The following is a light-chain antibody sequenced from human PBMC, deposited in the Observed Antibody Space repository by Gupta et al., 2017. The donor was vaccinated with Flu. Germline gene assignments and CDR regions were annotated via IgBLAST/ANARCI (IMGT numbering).Light chain of an antibody. CDR2: DDN. J-gene: IGLJ3*02. V-gene: IGLV1-51*01. Sequence: LTQPPSMSAAPGQKVVISCSGTSFNVGSNYVAWYQQLPGTAPKLLIYDDNKRPSGIPERFSCSRSGTSATLGIAGLQTGDEATYYCGTWDMSLNAAVFGGGTKVTVL. CDR3: GTWDMSLNAAV. CDR1: SFNVGSNY.